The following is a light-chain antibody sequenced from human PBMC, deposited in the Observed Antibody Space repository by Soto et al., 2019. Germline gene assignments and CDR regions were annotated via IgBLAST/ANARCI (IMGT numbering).Light chain of an antibody. CDR1: SSNIGSNT. CDR3: AAWDDSLNGVV. V-gene: IGLV1-44*01. Sequence: QPVLTQPPSASGTPGQRVTISCSGSSSNIGSNTVNWYQQLPGTAPKLLIYSNKQRPSGVPDRFSGSKSGTSASLAISGLQSEDEADYYCAAWDDSLNGVVFGGGTKLTVL. J-gene: IGLJ2*01. CDR2: SNK.